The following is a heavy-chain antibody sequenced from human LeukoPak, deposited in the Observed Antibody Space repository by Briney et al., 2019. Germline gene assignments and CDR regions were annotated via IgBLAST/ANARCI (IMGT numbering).Heavy chain of an antibody. CDR1: GGSISSGSYY. CDR2: IYTSGST. Sequence: PSETLSLTCTGSGGSISSGSYYWSWIRQPAGKGLEWIGRIYTSGSTNYNPSLKSRVTISVDTSKNQFSLKLSSVTAADTAVYYCARSAQLRYFDWLSPIDYWGQGTLVTVSS. D-gene: IGHD3-9*01. CDR3: ARSAQLRYFDWLSPIDY. J-gene: IGHJ4*02. V-gene: IGHV4-61*02.